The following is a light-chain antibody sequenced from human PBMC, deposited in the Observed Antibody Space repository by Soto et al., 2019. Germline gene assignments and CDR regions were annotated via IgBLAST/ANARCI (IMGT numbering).Light chain of an antibody. J-gene: IGKJ1*01. Sequence: EIVLTQSPATLSSFPGDRVTLSCRASQAVNTRLAWYQHKPGQAPRLLIYLASNRAAGVPARFSGSGSGTEFTLTISSLQSEDFTVYYCQQYNKWPLTFGQGTKVDIK. CDR2: LAS. V-gene: IGKV3D-15*01. CDR1: QAVNTR. CDR3: QQYNKWPLT.